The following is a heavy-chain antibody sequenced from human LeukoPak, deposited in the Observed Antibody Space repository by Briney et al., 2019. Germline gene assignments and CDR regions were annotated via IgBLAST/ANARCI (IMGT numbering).Heavy chain of an antibody. J-gene: IGHJ4*02. D-gene: IGHD1-26*01. V-gene: IGHV3-23*01. CDR3: AKSATVGIKAPFDC. CDR1: GFTFKTYS. CDR2: VSGSGGST. Sequence: GGSLRLSCVVSGFTFKTYSMNWVRQAPGKGLEWVSGVSGSGGSTYYADSVKGRFTISRDNSKNTLSLQMSSLRAEDTAVYYCAKSATVGIKAPFDCWGQGALVTVSS.